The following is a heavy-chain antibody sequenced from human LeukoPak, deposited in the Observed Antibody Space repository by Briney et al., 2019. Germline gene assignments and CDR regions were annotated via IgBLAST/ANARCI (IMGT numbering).Heavy chain of an antibody. Sequence: PGGSLRLSCAASGFTFSSYGMHWVRQAPGKGLEWVAVIWYDGSNKYYADSVKGRFTISRDNSKNTLYLQMNSLRAEDTAVYYCARDRYYYDSSGPEYFQHWGQGTLVTVSS. D-gene: IGHD3-22*01. CDR3: ARDRYYYDSSGPEYFQH. CDR1: GFTFSSYG. J-gene: IGHJ1*01. CDR2: IWYDGSNK. V-gene: IGHV3-33*01.